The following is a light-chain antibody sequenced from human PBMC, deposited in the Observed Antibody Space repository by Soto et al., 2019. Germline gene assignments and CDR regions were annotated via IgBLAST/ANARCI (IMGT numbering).Light chain of an antibody. Sequence: DIQMTQSPSSLSASVGDRVTITCRARQVIRNSLAWFQQKPGKVPKSLIYAASTLQSGVPSKFSGSGSGTDFTLTISSLQPEDFATYYCIQYESYPPTFGGGTKVEIK. J-gene: IGKJ4*01. CDR3: IQYESYPPT. CDR2: AAS. CDR1: QVIRNS. V-gene: IGKV1-16*02.